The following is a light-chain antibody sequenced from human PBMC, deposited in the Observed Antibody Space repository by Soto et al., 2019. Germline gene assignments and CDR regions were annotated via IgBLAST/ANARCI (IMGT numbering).Light chain of an antibody. Sequence: DIQMTQSPSTLSASVGDRVIITCRASQSISNWLAWYQQKPGKAPKLLIYKASSLESGVPSRFSGSGSGTEFALTISSLQPDDFAPYYCQQYNDYSRTFGQGTKVE. CDR2: KAS. V-gene: IGKV1-5*03. J-gene: IGKJ1*01. CDR1: QSISNW. CDR3: QQYNDYSRT.